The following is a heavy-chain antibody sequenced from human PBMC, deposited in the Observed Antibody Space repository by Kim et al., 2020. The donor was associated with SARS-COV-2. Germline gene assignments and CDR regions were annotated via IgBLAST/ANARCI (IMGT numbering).Heavy chain of an antibody. CDR2: IKSKTDGGTT. Sequence: GGSLRLSCAASGFTFSNAWMSWVRQAPGKGLEWVGRIKSKTDGGTTDYAAPVKGRFTISRDDSKNTLYLQMNSLKTEDTAVYYCTTDPSRLFDWPSWGQGTLVTVSS. V-gene: IGHV3-15*01. D-gene: IGHD3-9*01. J-gene: IGHJ5*02. CDR1: GFTFSNAW. CDR3: TTDPSRLFDWPS.